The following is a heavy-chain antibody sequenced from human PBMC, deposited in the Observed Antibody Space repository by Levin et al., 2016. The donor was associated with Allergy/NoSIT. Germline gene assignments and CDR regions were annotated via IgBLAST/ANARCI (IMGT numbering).Heavy chain of an antibody. CDR1: GYTLTDYY. J-gene: IGHJ4*02. Sequence: ASVKVSCKASGYTLTDYYIHWVRQAPGQGLEWMGWFSPNTGDTSHAQQFEGRVTMTRDTSISSAYMELSRLTSDDTAVYYCARSWLTGGDFDYWGQGTLVTVSS. CDR3: ARSWLTGGDFDY. D-gene: IGHD2-8*02. CDR2: FSPNTGDT. V-gene: IGHV1-2*02.